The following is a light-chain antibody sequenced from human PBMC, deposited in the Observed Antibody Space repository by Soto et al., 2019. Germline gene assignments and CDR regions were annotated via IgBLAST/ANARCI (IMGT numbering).Light chain of an antibody. V-gene: IGLV1-40*01. J-gene: IGLJ2*01. CDR1: SSNIGAGYD. Sequence: QAVVTQPPSVSGAPGKRVTISCTGSSSNIGAGYDVHWYQQLPGTAPKLLIYGNSNRPSGVPDRFSGSKSGTSASLAITGLQAEDEADYYCQSYDSNLSVVFGGGTKVSVL. CDR2: GNS. CDR3: QSYDSNLSVV.